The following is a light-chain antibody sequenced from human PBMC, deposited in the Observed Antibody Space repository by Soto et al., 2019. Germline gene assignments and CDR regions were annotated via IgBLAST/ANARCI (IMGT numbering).Light chain of an antibody. CDR2: GTS. V-gene: IGKV3-20*01. CDR3: QQYGSSMYT. J-gene: IGKJ2*01. CDR1: QSVSSSY. Sequence: ETVLMQSPGTLSLSPGERATLSCRPSQSVSSSYLAWYQQKPGQAPRLLIYGTSNRATGIPDRFSGSGSGTDFTLTISRLEPEDFAVYYCQQYGSSMYTFGQGTKLEIK.